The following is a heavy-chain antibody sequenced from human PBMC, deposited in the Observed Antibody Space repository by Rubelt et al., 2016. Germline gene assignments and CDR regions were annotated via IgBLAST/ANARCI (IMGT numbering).Heavy chain of an antibody. CDR1: GFTFSSYG. D-gene: IGHD4-17*01. J-gene: IGHJ1*01. CDR2: IRDDGSNK. Sequence: QVQLVESGGGVVQPGGSLRLSCAASGFTFSSYGMHWVRQAPGKGLGWVAFIRDDGSNKNYADSVKGRFTISRDNSKNTLDLQMNSLRAEDTAVYYCAKPARLDYGINAEYFQHWGQGTLVTVSS. CDR3: AKPARLDYGINAEYFQH. V-gene: IGHV3-30*02.